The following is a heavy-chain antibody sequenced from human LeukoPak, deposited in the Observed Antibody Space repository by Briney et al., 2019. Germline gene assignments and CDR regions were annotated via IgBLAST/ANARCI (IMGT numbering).Heavy chain of an antibody. CDR2: VNPDSGDT. J-gene: IGHJ5*02. CDR1: GYKFTAYY. Sequence: ASVKVSCKSSGYKFTAYYIHWIRQAPGQGLEWMGWVNPDSGDTNCTQNYQGRLTLSRDTSVSTVYMELSSLTSDDTAVYYCARVWDASGWSNWSDPWGQGTLVTVSS. CDR3: ARVWDASGWSNWSDP. V-gene: IGHV1-2*02. D-gene: IGHD6-19*01.